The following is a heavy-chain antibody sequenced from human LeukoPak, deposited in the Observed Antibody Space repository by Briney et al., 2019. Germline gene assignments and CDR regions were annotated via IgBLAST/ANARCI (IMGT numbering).Heavy chain of an antibody. Sequence: PGGSLRLSCAASGFTFTYYWMSWVRQAPGKGLEWVANIKQDGSEEYSMDSVKGRFTISRDNAKNSLYLQMNSLRAEDTAVYYCARDRYCSSTSCYDWYYYMDVWGKGTTVTVSS. CDR1: GFTFTYYW. CDR3: ARDRYCSSTSCYDWYYYMDV. J-gene: IGHJ6*03. V-gene: IGHV3-7*01. D-gene: IGHD2-2*01. CDR2: IKQDGSEE.